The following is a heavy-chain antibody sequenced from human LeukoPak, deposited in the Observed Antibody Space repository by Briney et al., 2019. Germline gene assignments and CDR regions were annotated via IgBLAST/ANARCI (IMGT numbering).Heavy chain of an antibody. CDR2: ISYDGSNK. D-gene: IGHD2-15*01. CDR1: GFTFSSYA. CDR3: ARAGYCSGGSCYLSYFDY. J-gene: IGHJ4*02. Sequence: GGSLRLSCAASGFTFSSYAMHWVRQAPGKGLERVAVISYDGSNKYYADSVKGRFTISRDNSKNTLYLQMNSLRAEDTAVYYCARAGYCSGGSCYLSYFDYWGQGTLVTVSS. V-gene: IGHV3-30*04.